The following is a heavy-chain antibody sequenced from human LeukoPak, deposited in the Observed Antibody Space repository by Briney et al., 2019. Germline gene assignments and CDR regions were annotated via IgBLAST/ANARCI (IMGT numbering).Heavy chain of an antibody. J-gene: IGHJ3*02. D-gene: IGHD6-13*01. CDR3: VKDRSSGWYIGAFDI. CDR1: GFTFDNHA. Sequence: PGGSLRLSCVASGFTFDNHAMHWVRQPPGKGLEWVSGITWNSGTIGLADSVKGRFTVSRDNAKNSLHLQMDSLRPEDTAFYYCVKDRSSGWYIGAFDIWGLGTMVTVSS. CDR2: ITWNSGTI. V-gene: IGHV3-9*01.